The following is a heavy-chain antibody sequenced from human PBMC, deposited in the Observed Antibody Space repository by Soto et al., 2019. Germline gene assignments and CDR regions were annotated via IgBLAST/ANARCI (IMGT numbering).Heavy chain of an antibody. Sequence: GGSLRLSCAASGFTFSSYEVNWVRQAPGKGLEWVSYIISRGSTIYYADSVKGRFTISRDNAKNSLYLQMSSLRAEDTAVYYCARGLRSSGYAMDVWGQGTTVTVSS. V-gene: IGHV3-48*03. CDR3: ARGLRSSGYAMDV. CDR1: GFTFSSYE. J-gene: IGHJ6*02. D-gene: IGHD6-13*01. CDR2: IISRGSTI.